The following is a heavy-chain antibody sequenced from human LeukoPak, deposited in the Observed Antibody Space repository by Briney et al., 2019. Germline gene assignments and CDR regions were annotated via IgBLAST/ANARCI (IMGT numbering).Heavy chain of an antibody. Sequence: GGSLRLSCTASGFTFNGSAMHWVRQASGKGLEWVGRIRSNSNNYATAYAASVKGRFTISRDDSKNTAYLQINSLKTEDTAVYYCTRPGSYSTDDAFDIRGQGTMVTVSS. J-gene: IGHJ3*02. V-gene: IGHV3-73*01. CDR3: TRPGSYSTDDAFDI. CDR2: IRSNSNNYAT. CDR1: GFTFNGSA. D-gene: IGHD1-26*01.